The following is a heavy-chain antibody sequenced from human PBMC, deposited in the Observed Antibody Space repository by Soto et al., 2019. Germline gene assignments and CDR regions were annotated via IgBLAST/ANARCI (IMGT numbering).Heavy chain of an antibody. Sequence: QVQLVESGGGVVQPGRSLRLSCAASGFTFSSYAMHWVRQAPGKGLEWVAVISYDGSNKYYADSVKGRFTISRDNSKNTLDLQRNSLRAEDTAVYYGARPLWRNDYNWRYFDLWGRGTLVTVSS. J-gene: IGHJ2*01. V-gene: IGHV3-30-3*01. CDR3: ARPLWRNDYNWRYFDL. CDR2: ISYDGSNK. D-gene: IGHD4-4*01. CDR1: GFTFSSYA.